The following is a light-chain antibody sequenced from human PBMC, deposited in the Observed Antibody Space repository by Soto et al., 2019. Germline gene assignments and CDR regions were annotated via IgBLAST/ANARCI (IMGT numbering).Light chain of an antibody. CDR1: QSVSSY. CDR3: QQRSNWPLT. J-gene: IGKJ4*01. Sequence: EIVLTQFPATLSLSPGDGATLSCRASQSVSSYLAWYQQKRGQAPRLLIYDSSNRATGIPARFSGSGSGTDFSLIISSLEPEDVAVYYCQQRSNWPLTFGGGTKVEIK. V-gene: IGKV3-11*01. CDR2: DSS.